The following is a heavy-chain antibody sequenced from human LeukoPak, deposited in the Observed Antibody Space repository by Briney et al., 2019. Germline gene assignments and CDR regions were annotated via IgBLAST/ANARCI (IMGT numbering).Heavy chain of an antibody. CDR3: AKDRYYGSGSRDAFDI. V-gene: IGHV3-11*05. CDR1: GFTFSDNY. D-gene: IGHD3-10*01. Sequence: PGGSLRLSCAASGFTFSDNYMSWIRQAPGKGLEWISYISGTSTYTNYADSVKGRFTISRDNARNSLYLQMNSLRAEDTAMYFCAKDRYYGSGSRDAFDIWGQGTMVTVSS. J-gene: IGHJ3*02. CDR2: ISGTSTYT.